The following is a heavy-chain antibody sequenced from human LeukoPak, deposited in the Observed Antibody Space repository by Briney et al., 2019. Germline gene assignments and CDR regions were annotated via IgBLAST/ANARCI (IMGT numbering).Heavy chain of an antibody. J-gene: IGHJ4*02. Sequence: GGSLRLSCAASGFTFSSTWMHWVRQAPGKGLVWVSRITSDGSSTIYADSVKGRFTISRDNAKNTLYLQMNSLRAEDTAVYYCARARWYSCDYWGEGTLVTVSS. CDR3: ARARWYSCDY. CDR2: ITSDGSST. V-gene: IGHV3-74*01. D-gene: IGHD5-24*01. CDR1: GFTFSSTW.